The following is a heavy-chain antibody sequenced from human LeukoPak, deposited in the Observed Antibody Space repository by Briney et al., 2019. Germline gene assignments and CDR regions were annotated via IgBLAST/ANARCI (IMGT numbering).Heavy chain of an antibody. D-gene: IGHD4-17*01. CDR1: GYTFTSYG. CDR3: ATLTTVTTFGYDY. J-gene: IGHJ4*02. Sequence: ASVKVSGKASGYTFTSYGISWVRQAPGQGLEWMGWISAYNGNTNYAQKRQGRVTMTTDTSTSTASMELRSLRSDDTAVYYCATLTTVTTFGYDYWGQGTLVTVSS. CDR2: ISAYNGNT. V-gene: IGHV1-18*04.